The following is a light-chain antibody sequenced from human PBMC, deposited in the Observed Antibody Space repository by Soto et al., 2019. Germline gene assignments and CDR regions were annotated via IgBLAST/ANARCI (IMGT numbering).Light chain of an antibody. Sequence: QSVLTQPPSASGSPGQSVTITCSGTSSDVGEENYVSWYQQHPGKVPKLILYEVSKRPSGVPDRFSGSKSGTSASLAIAGLQAEDEADYYCQSFDSSLSGSVFGGGTKLTVL. CDR1: SSDVGEENY. J-gene: IGLJ3*02. V-gene: IGLV2-8*01. CDR3: QSFDSSLSGSV. CDR2: EVS.